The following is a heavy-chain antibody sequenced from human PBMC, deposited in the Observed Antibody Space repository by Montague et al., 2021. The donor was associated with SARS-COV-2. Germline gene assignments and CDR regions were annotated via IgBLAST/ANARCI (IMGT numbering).Heavy chain of an antibody. D-gene: IGHD3-22*01. CDR1: GGSISNYY. CDR2: IYYCGST. V-gene: IGHV4-59*01. CDR3: ARGGGYYNYGLDV. Sequence: SETLSLTCTVSGGSISNYYWSWIRQPPGRGLEWIGYIYYCGSTDYSPSLKSRVTISLDTPKNQFSLKVTSVTAADTAVYYCARGGGYYNYGLDVWGPGTTVTGSS. J-gene: IGHJ6*02.